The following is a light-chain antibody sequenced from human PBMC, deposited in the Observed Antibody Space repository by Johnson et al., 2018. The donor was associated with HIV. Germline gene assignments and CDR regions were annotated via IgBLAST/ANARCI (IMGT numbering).Light chain of an antibody. Sequence: HSVLTQPPSVSAAPGQKVTISCFGSDSNIGNNYVSWYQQVPGTAPKLLIYDNYKRPSGIPDRFSGSKSGTSATLGITGLQTGDEADYYCGTWDTSLSALYVFGTGTKVTVL. J-gene: IGLJ1*01. CDR3: GTWDTSLSALYV. CDR2: DNY. V-gene: IGLV1-51*01. CDR1: DSNIGNNY.